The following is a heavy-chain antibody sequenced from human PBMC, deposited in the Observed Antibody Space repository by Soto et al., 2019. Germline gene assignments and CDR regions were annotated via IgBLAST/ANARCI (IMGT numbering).Heavy chain of an antibody. Sequence: GGSLRLSCAASGFTFINAWMNWVRQAPGKGLEWVGRIKSKTDGGTTDYAAPVKGRFTISRDDSKNTLYLQMNSLKTEDTAVYYCTRDRPPRSITMVRGPDAFDIWGQRTIVTLSS. CDR2: IKSKTDGGTT. CDR1: GFTFINAW. CDR3: TRDRPPRSITMVRGPDAFDI. J-gene: IGHJ3*02. D-gene: IGHD3-10*01. V-gene: IGHV3-15*07.